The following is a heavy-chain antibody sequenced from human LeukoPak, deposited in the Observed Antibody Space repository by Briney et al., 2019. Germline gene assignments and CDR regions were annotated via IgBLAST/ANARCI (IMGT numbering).Heavy chain of an antibody. CDR2: INLNSGGT. CDR1: EYTFTGYY. V-gene: IGHV1-2*02. D-gene: IGHD2-21*01. J-gene: IGHJ4*02. CDR3: ARGAYCGGDCYSFDY. Sequence: ASVKVSCKASEYTFTGYYMHWVRQAPGRGLEWMGWINLNSGGTNYAQKFQGRVTMTRDTSISTAYMELSRLRSDDTAVYYCARGAYCGGDCYSFDYWGQGTLVTVSS.